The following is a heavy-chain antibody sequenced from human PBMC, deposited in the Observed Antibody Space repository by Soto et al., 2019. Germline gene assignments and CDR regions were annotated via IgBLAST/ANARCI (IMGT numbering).Heavy chain of an antibody. V-gene: IGHV1-18*01. CDR2: ISAYNGNT. D-gene: IGHD2-2*01. Sequence: GASVKVSCKASGYTCTSYGISWVRQAPGQGLEWMGWISAYNGNTNYAQKLQGRVTMTTDTSTSTAYMELRSLRSDDTAVYYCARGYCSSTSCYLVRVYWFDPWGQGTLVTVSS. CDR1: GYTCTSYG. CDR3: ARGYCSSTSCYLVRVYWFDP. J-gene: IGHJ5*02.